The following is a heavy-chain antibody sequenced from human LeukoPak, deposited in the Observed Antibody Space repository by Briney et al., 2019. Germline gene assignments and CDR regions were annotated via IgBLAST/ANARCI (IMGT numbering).Heavy chain of an antibody. D-gene: IGHD2-15*01. CDR2: ISGSGGTT. J-gene: IGHJ6*03. CDR1: GFSFSDSY. CDR3: ARGHIGGSWYVGFYYYYYMDV. Sequence: GGSLRLSCVVSGFSFSDSYMTWIRQTPGKGLEWVSAISGSGGTTYCADSVKGRFTISRDNSKKTMYLQMKSLRAEDTAVYYCARGHIGGSWYVGFYYYYYMDVWGKGTTVTVSS. V-gene: IGHV3-23*01.